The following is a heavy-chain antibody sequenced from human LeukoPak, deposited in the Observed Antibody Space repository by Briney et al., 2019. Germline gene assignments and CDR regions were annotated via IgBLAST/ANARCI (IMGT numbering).Heavy chain of an antibody. V-gene: IGHV4-59*08. J-gene: IGHJ4*02. Sequence: SETLSLTCTVSGDSISTYYWSWIRQPPGKGLEWIGYIRYSGSANYNPSLKSRVTISVDTSKNQFSLKLSSVTAADTAVYYCARRAPYSYEWSTLDYWGQGTLVTVSS. D-gene: IGHD5-18*01. CDR3: ARRAPYSYEWSTLDY. CDR2: IRYSGSA. CDR1: GDSISTYY.